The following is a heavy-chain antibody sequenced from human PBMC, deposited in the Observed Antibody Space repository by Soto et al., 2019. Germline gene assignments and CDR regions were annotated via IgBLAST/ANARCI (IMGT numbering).Heavy chain of an antibody. D-gene: IGHD3-9*01. V-gene: IGHV3-72*01. J-gene: IGHJ4*02. CDR1: GFTFSDHY. CDR2: TRNKANSYTT. Sequence: GGSLRLSCAASGFTFSDHYMDWVRQAPGKGLEWVGRTRNKANSYTTEYAASVKGRFTISRDDSKNSLYLQMNSLKTEDTAVYYCARVGYDILTGYYNIDYWGQGTLVTVSS. CDR3: ARVGYDILTGYYNIDY.